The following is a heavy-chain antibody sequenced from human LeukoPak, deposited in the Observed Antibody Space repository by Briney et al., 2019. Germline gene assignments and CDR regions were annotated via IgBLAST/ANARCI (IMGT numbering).Heavy chain of an antibody. D-gene: IGHD2-2*01. V-gene: IGHV3-21*01. CDR3: AREYTRRWNAFDI. CDR2: ISSSSSYI. Sequence: PGGSLRLSCAASGFTFSSYSMNWVRQAPGKGLEWVSSISSSSSYIYYADSVKGRFTISRDNAKNSLYLQMNSLRAEDTAVYYCAREYTRRWNAFDIWGQGTMVTVSS. CDR1: GFTFSSYS. J-gene: IGHJ3*02.